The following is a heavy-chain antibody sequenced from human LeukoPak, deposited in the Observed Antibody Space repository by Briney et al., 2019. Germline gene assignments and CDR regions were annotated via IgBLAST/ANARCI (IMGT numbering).Heavy chain of an antibody. Sequence: GGSLRLSCIASGFTFNQHSMSWVRQAPVKGLEWVASIRPDGSAVFYVDSVKGRFTFSRDNAKNSLDLQMNSLRAEDTAVYYCARFWLPYSIDLWGQGTMVTVSS. D-gene: IGHD3-3*01. CDR3: ARFWLPYSIDL. CDR2: IRPDGSAV. J-gene: IGHJ6*02. V-gene: IGHV3-7*01. CDR1: GFTFNQHS.